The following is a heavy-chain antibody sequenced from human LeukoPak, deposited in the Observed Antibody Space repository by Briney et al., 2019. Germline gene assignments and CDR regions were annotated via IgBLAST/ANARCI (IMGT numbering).Heavy chain of an antibody. J-gene: IGHJ4*02. CDR3: ARGTGIAAYFYY. CDR1: GGTFSSYA. Sequence: SVKVSCKASGGTFSSYAISWVRQAPGQGLEWMGGVIPIFGTANYAQTFQGRVTITTDESTSTAYMELSSLRSEDTAVYSCARGTGIAAYFYYWGQGTLVTVSS. CDR2: VIPIFGTA. V-gene: IGHV1-69*05. D-gene: IGHD6-13*01.